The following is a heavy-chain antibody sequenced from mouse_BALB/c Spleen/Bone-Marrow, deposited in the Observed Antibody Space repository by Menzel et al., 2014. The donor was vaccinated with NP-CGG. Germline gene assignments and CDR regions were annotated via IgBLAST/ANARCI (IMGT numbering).Heavy chain of an antibody. CDR2: INPGSGDI. J-gene: IGHJ4*01. V-gene: IGHV1-54*01. CDR3: ARELVRGMDY. D-gene: IGHD1-1*01. Sequence: QVQLQQPGAELVRPGTSVKVSCKASGYALTNYWIEWIKQRPGQGLEWIGVINPGSGDINYNEKFKGKATLTADKSSSTAYMQLSSLTSDDSAVYFCARELVRGMDYWGQGTSVTVSS. CDR1: GYALTNYW.